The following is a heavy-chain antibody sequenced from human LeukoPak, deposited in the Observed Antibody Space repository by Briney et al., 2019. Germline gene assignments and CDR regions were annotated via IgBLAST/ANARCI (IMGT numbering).Heavy chain of an antibody. J-gene: IGHJ5*02. V-gene: IGHV1-8*01. CDR1: GYTFTSYD. CDR3: AREVVPYNWFDP. CDR2: MNPNSGNT. D-gene: IGHD6-6*01. Sequence: ASVKVSCKASGYTFTSYDINWVRQATGQGLEWMGWMNPNSGNTGYAQKFQGRVTMTRNTSISTAYMELSSLRSEDTAVYYCAREVVPYNWFDPWGQGTLVTVSS.